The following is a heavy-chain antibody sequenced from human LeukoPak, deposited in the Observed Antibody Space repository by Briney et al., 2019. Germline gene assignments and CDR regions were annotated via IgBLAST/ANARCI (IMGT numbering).Heavy chain of an antibody. Sequence: GGSLRLSCAASGFTFSSYWMSWVRQAPGKGLEWVANIKRDGSEKYYVDSVKGRFTISRDNAKNSLYLQMNSLRAEDTAVYYCARGGSYDSSGYYHYYFDYWGQGTLVTVSS. CDR2: IKRDGSEK. V-gene: IGHV3-7*01. D-gene: IGHD3-22*01. CDR3: ARGGSYDSSGYYHYYFDY. CDR1: GFTFSSYW. J-gene: IGHJ4*02.